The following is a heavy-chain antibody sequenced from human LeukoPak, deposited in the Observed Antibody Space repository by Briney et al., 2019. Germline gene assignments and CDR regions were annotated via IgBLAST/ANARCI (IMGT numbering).Heavy chain of an antibody. D-gene: IGHD4-17*01. CDR3: ARAETTVTTWGAFDI. J-gene: IGHJ3*02. V-gene: IGHV4-30-4*01. Sequence: PSETLSLTCTVSGGSISSGDYYWSWIRQPPGKGLEWIGYIYYSGSTYYNPSLKSRVTISVDTSKNQFSLKLSSVTAADTAVYYCARAETTVTTWGAFDIWGQGTMVTVSS. CDR2: IYYSGST. CDR1: GGSISSGDYY.